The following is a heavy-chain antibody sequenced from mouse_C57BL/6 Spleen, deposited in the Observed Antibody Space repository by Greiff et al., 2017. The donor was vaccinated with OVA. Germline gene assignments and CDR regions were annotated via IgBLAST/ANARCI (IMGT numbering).Heavy chain of an antibody. V-gene: IGHV1-19*01. CDR3: ARYYEYEGFAY. CDR2: INPYNGGT. J-gene: IGHJ3*01. Sequence: VQLQQSGPVLVKPGASVKMSCKASGYTFTDYYMNWVKQSHGKSLEWIGVINPYNGGTSYNQKFKGKATLTVDKSSSTAYMELNSLTSEDSAVYYCARYYEYEGFAYWGQGTLVTVSA. D-gene: IGHD2-4*01. CDR1: GYTFTDYY.